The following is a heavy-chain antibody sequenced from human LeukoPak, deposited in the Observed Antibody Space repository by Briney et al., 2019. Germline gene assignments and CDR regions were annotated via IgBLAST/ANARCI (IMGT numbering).Heavy chain of an antibody. Sequence: GGSLRLSCAAPGFTFSNYGMSWVRQAPGKGLEWVSSISSSSSYIYYADSVKGRFTISRDNAKNSLYLQMNSLRAEDTAVYYCARSTGYSYGLNDYWGQGTLVTVSS. CDR1: GFTFSNYG. D-gene: IGHD5-18*01. J-gene: IGHJ4*02. CDR2: ISSSSSYI. V-gene: IGHV3-21*01. CDR3: ARSTGYSYGLNDY.